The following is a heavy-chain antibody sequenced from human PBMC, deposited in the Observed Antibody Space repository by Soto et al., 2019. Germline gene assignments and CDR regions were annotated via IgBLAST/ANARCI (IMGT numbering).Heavy chain of an antibody. Sequence: PGGSLRLSCAASGFTVNNNHMSWVRQAPGKGLEWVSAISGSGGSTYYADSVKGRFTISRDNSKNTLYLQMNSLRAEDTAVYYCAKDGARRYFDYWGQGTLVTVSS. CDR2: ISGSGGST. CDR3: AKDGARRYFDY. CDR1: GFTVNNNH. D-gene: IGHD6-6*01. J-gene: IGHJ4*02. V-gene: IGHV3-23*01.